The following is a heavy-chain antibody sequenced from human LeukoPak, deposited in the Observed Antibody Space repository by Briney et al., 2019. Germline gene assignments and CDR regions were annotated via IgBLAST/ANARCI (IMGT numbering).Heavy chain of an antibody. CDR2: IYHSGST. CDR1: GGSISSSSYY. CDR3: ARRGYCSGGSCGYMDV. V-gene: IGHV4-39*07. D-gene: IGHD2-15*01. J-gene: IGHJ6*03. Sequence: SSETLSLTCTVSGGSISSSSYYWGWIRQPPGKGLEWIGSIYHSGSTYYNPSLKSRVTISVDTSKNQFSLKLSSVTAADTAVYYCARRGYCSGGSCGYMDVWGKGTTVTVSS.